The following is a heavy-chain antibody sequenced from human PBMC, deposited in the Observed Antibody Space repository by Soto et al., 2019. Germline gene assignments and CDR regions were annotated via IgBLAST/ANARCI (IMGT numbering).Heavy chain of an antibody. Sequence: ASETLSLTCTVSGGSISSGGYYWSWIRQHPGKGLEWIGYIYYSGSTYYNPSLKSRVTISVDTSKNQFSLKLSSVTAADTAVYYCARGWRYSGSYFWDYWGQGTLVTVSS. V-gene: IGHV4-31*03. D-gene: IGHD1-26*01. J-gene: IGHJ4*02. CDR2: IYYSGST. CDR3: ARGWRYSGSYFWDY. CDR1: GGSISSGGYY.